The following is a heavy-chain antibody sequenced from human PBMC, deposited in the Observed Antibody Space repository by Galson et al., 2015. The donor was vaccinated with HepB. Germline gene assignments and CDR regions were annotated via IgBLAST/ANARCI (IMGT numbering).Heavy chain of an antibody. CDR2: ISGSGGST. V-gene: IGHV3-23*01. CDR3: AKALYSSSWYSFDY. Sequence: SLRLSCAASGFIFSSYAMSWVRQAPGKGLEWVSAISGSGGSTYYADSVKGRFTISRDNSKNTLYLQMNSLRAEDTAVYFCAKALYSSSWYSFDYWGQGTLVTVSS. CDR1: GFIFSSYA. J-gene: IGHJ4*02. D-gene: IGHD6-13*01.